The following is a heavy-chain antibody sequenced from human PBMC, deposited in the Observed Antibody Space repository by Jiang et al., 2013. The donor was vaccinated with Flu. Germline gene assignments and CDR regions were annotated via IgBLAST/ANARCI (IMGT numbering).Heavy chain of an antibody. D-gene: IGHD6-19*01. CDR3: ARSFNSPSSGSF. CDR1: GYTFTIYA. Sequence: GAEVKKPGASVKVSCKASGYTFTIYAMHWVRQAPGQGLEWMGWINAGNGNTKYSQKFQGRVTITRDTSASTAYMELSSLRSEDTAVYYCARSFNSPSSGSFWGQGTLVTVSS. J-gene: IGHJ4*02. CDR2: INAGNGNT. V-gene: IGHV1-3*01.